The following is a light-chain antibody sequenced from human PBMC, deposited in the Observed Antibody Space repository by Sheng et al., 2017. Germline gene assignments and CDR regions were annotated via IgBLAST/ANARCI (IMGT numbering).Light chain of an antibody. Sequence: SYVLSQPPSVSVAPGQTARIPCGGDSIGRRSVHWYQQKPGQAPVLVVYDDRDRPSEIPDRFSGSNSGNTATLTISRVEAGDEADYYCQVWDSSTNHVVFGGGTKLTVL. V-gene: IGLV3-21*02. CDR1: SIGRRS. CDR3: QVWDSSTNHVV. CDR2: DDR. J-gene: IGLJ2*01.